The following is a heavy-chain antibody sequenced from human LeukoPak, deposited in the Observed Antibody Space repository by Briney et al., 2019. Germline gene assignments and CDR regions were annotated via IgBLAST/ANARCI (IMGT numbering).Heavy chain of an antibody. V-gene: IGHV4-59*01. CDR3: ASSLGPTGGWFDP. J-gene: IGHJ5*02. CDR2: IYYSGST. D-gene: IGHD4-17*01. Sequence: PSETLSLTCTVSGGSISSYYWSWIRQPPGKGLEWIGYIYYSGSTNYNPSPKSRVTISVDTSKNQFSLKLSSVTAADTAVYYCASSLGPTGGWFDPWGQGTLVTVSS. CDR1: GGSISSYY.